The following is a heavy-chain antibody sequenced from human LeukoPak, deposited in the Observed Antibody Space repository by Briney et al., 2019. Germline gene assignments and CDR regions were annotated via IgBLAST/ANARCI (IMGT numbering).Heavy chain of an antibody. Sequence: ASETLSLTCTVSGYSISSGYYWGWIRQPPGKGLEWIGSIYHSGSTYYNPSLKSRVTISVDTSKNQFSLKLSSVTAADTAVYYCARVAVAGTRAFDIWGQGTMVTVSS. J-gene: IGHJ3*02. CDR1: GYSISSGYY. CDR2: IYHSGST. D-gene: IGHD6-19*01. CDR3: ARVAVAGTRAFDI. V-gene: IGHV4-38-2*02.